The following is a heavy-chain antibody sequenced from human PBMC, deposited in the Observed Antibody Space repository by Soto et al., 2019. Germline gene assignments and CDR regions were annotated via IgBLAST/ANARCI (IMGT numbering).Heavy chain of an antibody. CDR2: IYPDDSDT. D-gene: IGHD5-18*01. Sequence: GESLKISCKGSGYSFTSYWIGWVRQMPGKGLEWMGIIYPDDSDTGYSPSFQGQVIMSADKSISTAYLQWSSLKASDSAMYYCARQGKYNYGSNDYWGQGTLVTVSS. J-gene: IGHJ4*02. CDR1: GYSFTSYW. CDR3: ARQGKYNYGSNDY. V-gene: IGHV5-51*01.